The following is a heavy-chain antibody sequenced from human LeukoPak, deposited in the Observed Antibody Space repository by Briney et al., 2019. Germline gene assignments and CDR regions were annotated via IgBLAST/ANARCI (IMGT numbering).Heavy chain of an antibody. V-gene: IGHV4-38-2*02. CDR2: IRHSGTT. CDR1: GYSISSGYY. Sequence: PSETLALTCTVSGYSISSGYYWAWIRQPPGKGLEWIGTIRHSGTTYYNPSLKSRVSISIDSSKNQFSLKLTSVTAADTAVYYCASCRFDSSGWPIDYWGQGTLVTVSS. CDR3: ASCRFDSSGWPIDY. D-gene: IGHD6-19*01. J-gene: IGHJ4*02.